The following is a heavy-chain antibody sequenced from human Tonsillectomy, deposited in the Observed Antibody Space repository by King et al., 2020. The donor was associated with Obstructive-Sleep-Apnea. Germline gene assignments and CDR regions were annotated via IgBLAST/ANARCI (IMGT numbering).Heavy chain of an antibody. D-gene: IGHD5-18*01. CDR3: ARGRGYNYGWVWFDP. CDR2: MNPNSGNT. CDR1: GYTFTNYD. Sequence: VQLVESGAEVKKPGASVKVSCKASGYTFTNYDINWVRQATGQGLEWMGWMNPNSGNTSYAQKFQGRVTMTKNTSISTAYMELSSLRSEDTAVYYCARGRGYNYGWVWFDPWGQGTLVTVSS. J-gene: IGHJ5*02. V-gene: IGHV1-8*01.